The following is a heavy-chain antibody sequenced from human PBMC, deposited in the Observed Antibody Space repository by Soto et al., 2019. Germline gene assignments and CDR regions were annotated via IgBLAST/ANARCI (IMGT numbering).Heavy chain of an antibody. Sequence: QVQLVQSGAEVKKPGSSVKVSCNVSGGTFSKYAINWVRQAPGQGLQWMGGIIPIFGTTNYAQNFQGRVTITADESTSTAYMELTSLRSEDSAVYYCARETPTTTTYYFDCWGQGTLVTVSS. J-gene: IGHJ4*02. D-gene: IGHD5-12*01. CDR1: GGTFSKYA. CDR3: ARETPTTTTYYFDC. CDR2: IIPIFGTT. V-gene: IGHV1-69*01.